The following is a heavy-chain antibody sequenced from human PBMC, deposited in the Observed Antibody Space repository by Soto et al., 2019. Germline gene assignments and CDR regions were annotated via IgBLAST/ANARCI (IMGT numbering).Heavy chain of an antibody. J-gene: IGHJ3*02. V-gene: IGHV6-1*01. Sequence: QVQLQQSGPGLVKPSQTLSLTCAVFGDSVSSNTAAWTWIRQSPSRGLEWLGRTYYRSKWYNDYAVSVKSRITITPDTSRNQFSLQLNSVTPEDTAVYYCARDLGAFDIWGQGTMVTVSS. D-gene: IGHD7-27*01. CDR1: GDSVSSNTAA. CDR2: TYYRSKWYN. CDR3: ARDLGAFDI.